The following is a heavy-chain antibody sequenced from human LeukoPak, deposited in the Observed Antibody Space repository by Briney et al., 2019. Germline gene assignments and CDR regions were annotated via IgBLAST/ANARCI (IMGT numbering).Heavy chain of an antibody. J-gene: IGHJ4*02. D-gene: IGHD3-16*02. Sequence: PGGSLRLSCAASGFTFSSHAMSWVRQAPGKGLEWVSAISGSGGSTYYADSVKGRFTISRDNSKNTLYLQMNSLRAEDTAVYYCAKGSVIRYDYVWGSYRSVDYWGQGTLVTVSS. CDR2: ISGSGGST. CDR1: GFTFSSHA. V-gene: IGHV3-23*01. CDR3: AKGSVIRYDYVWGSYRSVDY.